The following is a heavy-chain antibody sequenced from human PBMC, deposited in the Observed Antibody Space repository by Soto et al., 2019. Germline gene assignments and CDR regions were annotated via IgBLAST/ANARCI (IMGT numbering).Heavy chain of an antibody. J-gene: IGHJ3*02. CDR2: IYYSGST. Sequence: SETLSLTCTVSGGSIRSGGYYWSWIRQHPGKGLEWIGYIYYSGSTYYNPSLKSRVTISVDTSKNQFSLKLSSVTAADTAVYYCARDQRFLEWYNAFDIWGQGTMVTVSS. CDR1: GGSIRSGGYY. V-gene: IGHV4-31*03. D-gene: IGHD3-3*01. CDR3: ARDQRFLEWYNAFDI.